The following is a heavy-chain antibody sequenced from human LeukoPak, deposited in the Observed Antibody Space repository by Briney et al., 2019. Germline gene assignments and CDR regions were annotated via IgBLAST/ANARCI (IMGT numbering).Heavy chain of an antibody. V-gene: IGHV1-24*01. J-gene: IGHJ6*03. CDR1: GYTLTELS. D-gene: IGHD3-10*01. Sequence: ASVKVSCKVSGYTLTELSMHWVRQAPGKGLEWMGGFDPEDGETIYAQKFQGRVTMTEDTSTDTAYMELSSLRSEDTAVYYCARGGSGSYYYYYYYMDVWGKGTTVTISS. CDR2: FDPEDGET. CDR3: ARGGSGSYYYYYYYMDV.